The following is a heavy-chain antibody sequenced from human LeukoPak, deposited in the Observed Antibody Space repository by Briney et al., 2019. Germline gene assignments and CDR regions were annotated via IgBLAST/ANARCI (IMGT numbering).Heavy chain of an antibody. J-gene: IGHJ4*02. CDR1: GYIFITYY. D-gene: IGHD1-26*01. Sequence: ASVKVSCKASGYIFITYYIHRLRQAPGPPLEWMGVINPTGGDTSYAQQFQGRVTMTRDTSTSTVYMELSSLGFEDTAVYYCVRDLLAGYDYWGQGTLVTVSS. V-gene: IGHV1-46*01. CDR3: VRDLLAGYDY. CDR2: INPTGGDT.